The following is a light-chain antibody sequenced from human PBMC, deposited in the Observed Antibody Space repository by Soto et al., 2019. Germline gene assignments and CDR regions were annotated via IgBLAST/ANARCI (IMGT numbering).Light chain of an antibody. CDR1: ESVSNN. CDR3: QQYNEWPLT. V-gene: IGKV3-15*01. CDR2: HAS. Sequence: EIVMTQSPATLSVSPGERATLSCRASESVSNNLAWYQQKFGQAPRLLIYHASTRATGIPARFSGSGSGTERTLTISSRQSEDVALYYCQQYNEWPLTFGGGTKVEIK. J-gene: IGKJ4*01.